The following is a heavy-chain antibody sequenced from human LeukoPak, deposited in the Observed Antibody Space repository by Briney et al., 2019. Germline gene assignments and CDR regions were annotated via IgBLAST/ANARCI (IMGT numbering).Heavy chain of an antibody. J-gene: IGHJ6*02. CDR1: GFTFSRYI. Sequence: PGGSLRLSCAASGFTFSRYIMNWVRQAPGKGLEWVSSISSSSTYIYYADSVKGRFTISRDNAKNSLFLQMNSLRAEDTAVYYCASEIRYYDFSGYYPYYGLDVWGQGTTVTVSS. CDR2: ISSSSTYI. CDR3: ASEIRYYDFSGYYPYYGLDV. V-gene: IGHV3-21*01. D-gene: IGHD3-22*01.